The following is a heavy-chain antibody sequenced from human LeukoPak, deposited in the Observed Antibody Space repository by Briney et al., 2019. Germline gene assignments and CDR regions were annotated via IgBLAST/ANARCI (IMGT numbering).Heavy chain of an antibody. CDR2: IKQDGSEK. CDR1: GFTFSSYW. D-gene: IGHD3-10*01. CDR3: AREKQLLWFGAPASGYFDY. J-gene: IGHJ4*02. V-gene: IGHV3-7*01. Sequence: GGSLRLSCAASGFTFSSYWMSWVRQAPGKGLEWVANIKQDGSEKYYVDSVKGRFTISRDNAKNSLYLQMNSLRAKDTAVYYCAREKQLLWFGAPASGYFDYWGQGTLVTVSS.